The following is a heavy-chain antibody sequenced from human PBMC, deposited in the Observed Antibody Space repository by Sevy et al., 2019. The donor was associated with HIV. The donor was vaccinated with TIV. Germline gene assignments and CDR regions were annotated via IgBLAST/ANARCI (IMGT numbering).Heavy chain of an antibody. CDR2: IYPGDSDT. CDR1: GYSFTNYW. Sequence: GGSLRLSCKGSGYSFTNYWIGWVRQMPGKGLEWMGIIYPGDSDTRYSPSFQGQVTISADKSISTAYLQWSSLKASDTAMYFCARRGSTNRMGIDYWGQGTLVTVSS. V-gene: IGHV5-51*01. CDR3: ARRGSTNRMGIDY. J-gene: IGHJ4*02. D-gene: IGHD2-2*01.